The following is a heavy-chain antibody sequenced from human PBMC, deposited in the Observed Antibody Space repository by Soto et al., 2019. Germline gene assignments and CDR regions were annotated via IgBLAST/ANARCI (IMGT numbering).Heavy chain of an antibody. D-gene: IGHD2-2*01. J-gene: IGHJ4*02. Sequence: PGGSLRLSCAASGFTFSSYGMHWVRQAPGKGLEWVAVIWYDGSNKYYADSVKGRFTISRDNSQNTLYLQMSSLRAEDTAVYYCVIERTIAWPKAGFDYWGQGTLVTVSS. V-gene: IGHV3-33*01. CDR3: VIERTIAWPKAGFDY. CDR1: GFTFSSYG. CDR2: IWYDGSNK.